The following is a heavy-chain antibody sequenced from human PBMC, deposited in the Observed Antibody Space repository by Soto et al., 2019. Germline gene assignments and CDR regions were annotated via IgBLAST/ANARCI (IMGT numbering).Heavy chain of an antibody. CDR1: GGTFSSYA. V-gene: IGHV1-69*13. D-gene: IGHD5-18*01. J-gene: IGHJ4*02. CDR3: AIGGSFDVLDVDTAMTTPAPFDY. Sequence: SVKVSCKASGGTFSSYAISWVRQAPGQGLEWMGGIIPIFGTANYAQKFQGRVTITADESTSTAYMELSSLRSEDTAVYYCAIGGSFDVLDVDTAMTTPAPFDYWGQGTLVTVSS. CDR2: IIPIFGTA.